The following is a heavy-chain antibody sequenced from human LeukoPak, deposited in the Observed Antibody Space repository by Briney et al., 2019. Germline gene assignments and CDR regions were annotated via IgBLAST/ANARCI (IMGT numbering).Heavy chain of an antibody. V-gene: IGHV4-38-2*02. Sequence: PSETLSLTCTVSGYSISSDYYWGWIRQPPGKGLEWIGSIYHSGSTYYNPSLKSRVTISIDTSKNQFSLKLSSVTAADTAVYFCARERRYSYGPQNYYFDYWGQGTLVTVSS. CDR2: IYHSGST. D-gene: IGHD5-18*01. CDR1: GYSISSDYY. J-gene: IGHJ4*02. CDR3: ARERRYSYGPQNYYFDY.